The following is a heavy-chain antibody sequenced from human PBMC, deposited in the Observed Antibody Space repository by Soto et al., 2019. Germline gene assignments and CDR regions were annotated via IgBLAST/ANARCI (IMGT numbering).Heavy chain of an antibody. V-gene: IGHV4-31*11. J-gene: IGHJ4*02. CDR3: ANLFDPKIQLGSDFDY. D-gene: IGHD5-18*01. CDR2: IYYSGRT. Sequence: QVQLQESGPGLVKPSQTLSLTCAVSGGSITSGRYYWSWIRQHPGKGLEWIGYIYYSGRTYYNPSRKSRVTISVDTSENRISLKLSSVTAADTAVYYCANLFDPKIQLGSDFDYWGQGTLVTVSS. CDR1: GGSITSGRYY.